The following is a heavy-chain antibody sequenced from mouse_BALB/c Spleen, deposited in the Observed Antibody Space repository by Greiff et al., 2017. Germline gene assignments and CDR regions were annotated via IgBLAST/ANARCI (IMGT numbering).Heavy chain of an antibody. V-gene: IGHV1S81*02. D-gene: IGHD1-1*01. CDR2: INPSSGGT. CDR1: GYTFTSYY. J-gene: IGHJ2*01. Sequence: QVQLQQSGAELVKPGASVKLSCKASGYTFTSYYMYWVKQRPGQGLEWIGEINPSSGGTNFNEKFKSKATLTVDKSSSTAYMQLSSLKSEDSAVYYCARSGYTTEVADYWGQGTTLTVSS. CDR3: ARSGYTTEVADY.